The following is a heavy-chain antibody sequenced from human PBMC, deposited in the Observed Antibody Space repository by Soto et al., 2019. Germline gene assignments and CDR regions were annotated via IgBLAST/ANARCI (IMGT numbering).Heavy chain of an antibody. CDR1: GFTVSSNY. Sequence: GGSLRLSCAASGFTVSSNYMSWARQAPGKGLEWVSVIYSGGSTCYADSVKGRFTISRDNSKNTLYLQMNSLRAEDTAVYYCARNLERLMGRKLGEAFDVRGPGTILTV. J-gene: IGHJ3*01. D-gene: IGHD7-27*01. CDR3: ARNLERLMGRKLGEAFDV. CDR2: IYSGGST. V-gene: IGHV3-53*01.